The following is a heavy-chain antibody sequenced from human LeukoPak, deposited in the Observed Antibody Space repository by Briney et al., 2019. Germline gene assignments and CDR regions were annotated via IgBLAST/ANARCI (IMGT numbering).Heavy chain of an antibody. V-gene: IGHV3-7*03. Sequence: QPGGSLRLSCAASGFTFSSYWMSWVRQAPGKGLEWVANIKQDGSEKYYVDSVKGRFTISRDNAKISLYLQMNSLRAEDTAVYYCARDGGSPWMGTMYFQHWGQGTLVTVSS. CDR2: IKQDGSEK. J-gene: IGHJ1*01. CDR3: ARDGGSPWMGTMYFQH. CDR1: GFTFSSYW. D-gene: IGHD2-15*01.